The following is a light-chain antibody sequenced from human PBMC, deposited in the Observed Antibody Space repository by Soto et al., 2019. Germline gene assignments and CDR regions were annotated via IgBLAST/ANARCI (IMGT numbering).Light chain of an antibody. V-gene: IGLV8-61*01. J-gene: IGLJ2*01. CDR3: MLYMGGGLVV. CDR1: SGSVSTTYY. CDR2: STN. Sequence: TVVTQEPSFSVSPGGTVTLTCGLTSGSVSTTYYPSWYQQTPGQAPRTLIYSTNIRSSGVPDRFSGSILGNKAALTITGAQADDESDDHCMLYMGGGLVVFGGGTKLTVL.